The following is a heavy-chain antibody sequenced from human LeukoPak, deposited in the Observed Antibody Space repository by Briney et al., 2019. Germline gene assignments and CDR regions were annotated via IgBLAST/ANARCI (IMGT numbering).Heavy chain of an antibody. CDR3: ANDHLAVVITTFYY. CDR2: ISGSGGST. CDR1: GFTFSSYE. D-gene: IGHD3-22*01. Sequence: GGSLRLSCAASGFTFSSYEMNWVRQAPGKGLEWVSVISGSGGSTYYADSVKGRFTISRDNSKNTLYLQMNSLRAENTALYYCANDHLAVVITTFYYWGQGTLVTVSS. J-gene: IGHJ4*02. V-gene: IGHV3-23*01.